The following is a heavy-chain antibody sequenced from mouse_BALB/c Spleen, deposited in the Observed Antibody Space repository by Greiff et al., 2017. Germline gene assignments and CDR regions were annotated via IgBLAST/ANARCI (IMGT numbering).Heavy chain of an antibody. CDR3: ARPKDYYGSSPHWYFDV. CDR2: IDPYNGGT. Sequence: EVKLQQSGPELVKPGASVKVSCKASGYSFTDYNMYWVKQSHGKSLEWIGYIDPYNGGTSYNQKFKGKATLTVDKSSSTAFMHLNSLTSEDSAVYYCARPKDYYGSSPHWYFDVWGAGTTVTVSS. J-gene: IGHJ1*01. V-gene: IGHV1S135*01. D-gene: IGHD1-1*01. CDR1: GYSFTDYN.